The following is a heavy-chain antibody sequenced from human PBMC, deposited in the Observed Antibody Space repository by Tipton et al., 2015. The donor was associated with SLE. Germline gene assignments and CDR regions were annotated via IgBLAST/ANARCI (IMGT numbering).Heavy chain of an antibody. CDR3: ARASGIIPFHI. D-gene: IGHD3-10*01. CDR1: GFTFSGYD. J-gene: IGHJ3*02. V-gene: IGHV3-13*01. Sequence: SLRLSCAASGFTFSGYDMHWVRQVTGKGLEWVSGIGTAGDTYYSGSVGGRFTISRENAKSSFYLQMNSLRAGDTAVYYCARASGIIPFHIWGQGTMVNVSS. CDR2: IGTAGDT.